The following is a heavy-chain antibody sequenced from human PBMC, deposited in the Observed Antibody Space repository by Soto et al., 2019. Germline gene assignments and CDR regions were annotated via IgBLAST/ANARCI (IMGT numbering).Heavy chain of an antibody. CDR3: ARGDGRGSTGFYYYYGMDV. D-gene: IGHD1-26*01. CDR1: GFTFTNYF. V-gene: IGHV1-46*01. CDR2: ISPYDGSK. Sequence: QVQLVQSGAEVKKPGASVKVSCKASGFTFTNYFFHWVRQAPRQGLEWVRSISPYDGSKNYQQSLQDRITMTSDTSTSTAYMELRSLRSEHTAVYFCARGDGRGSTGFYYYYGMDVWGHGTMITVSS. J-gene: IGHJ6*02.